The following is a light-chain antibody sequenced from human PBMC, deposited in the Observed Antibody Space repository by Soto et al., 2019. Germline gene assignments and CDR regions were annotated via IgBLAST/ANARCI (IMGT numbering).Light chain of an antibody. Sequence: QPVLTQPPSVSGAPGQRVTISCTGGSSNIGAGYDVHWYMQLPGTAPKLLIYSNNNRPLGVPDRFSGSKSGTSASLAITGLQAEDEADYYCQSYDSSLSATVFGGGTQLTVL. CDR2: SNN. V-gene: IGLV1-40*01. CDR3: QSYDSSLSATV. J-gene: IGLJ7*01. CDR1: SSNIGAGYD.